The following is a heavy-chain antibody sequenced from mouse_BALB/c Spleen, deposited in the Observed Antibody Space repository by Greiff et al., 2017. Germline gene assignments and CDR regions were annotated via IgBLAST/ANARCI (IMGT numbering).Heavy chain of an antibody. Sequence: EVQLQQSGPELVKPAASVSMSCKASGYSFTSYVMHWVKQKPGQGLEWIGYINPYNDGTKYNAKFKGKATLTSDKSSSTAYMELSSLTSEDSAVYYCARGGLYYMDYWGQGTTLTVSS. CDR1: GYSFTSYV. CDR2: INPYNDGT. J-gene: IGHJ2*01. D-gene: IGHD6-1*01. V-gene: IGHV1-14*01. CDR3: ARGGLYYMDY.